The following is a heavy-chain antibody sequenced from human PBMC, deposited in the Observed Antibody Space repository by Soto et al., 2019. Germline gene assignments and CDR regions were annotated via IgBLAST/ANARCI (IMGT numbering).Heavy chain of an antibody. CDR1: GFTFRSYW. D-gene: IGHD6-6*01. Sequence: GGSLRLSCAASGFTFRSYWMQWVRQAPGKGLVWVSWINSDGSSTSYADSVKGRFTISRDNAKNTLYLQMNSLRAEDKAVYYCASGGSSLNFDSWGQGTLVTVS. V-gene: IGHV3-74*01. CDR2: INSDGSST. J-gene: IGHJ4*02. CDR3: ASGGSSLNFDS.